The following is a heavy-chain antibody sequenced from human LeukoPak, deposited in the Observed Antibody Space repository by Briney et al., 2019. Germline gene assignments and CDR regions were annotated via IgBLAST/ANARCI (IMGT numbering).Heavy chain of an antibody. Sequence: GGSLRLSCAASGFTFSDFWMHWVRQAPGKGLVWVSRLKSDGSSTSYVDSVKGRFTISRDNAKNTLYLQMNSLRDEDTAVYYCARGAQIPPAGMSYGMDVWGPGTTVTVSS. J-gene: IGHJ6*02. V-gene: IGHV3-74*01. CDR2: LKSDGSST. CDR3: ARGAQIPPAGMSYGMDV. D-gene: IGHD2-2*01. CDR1: GFTFSDFW.